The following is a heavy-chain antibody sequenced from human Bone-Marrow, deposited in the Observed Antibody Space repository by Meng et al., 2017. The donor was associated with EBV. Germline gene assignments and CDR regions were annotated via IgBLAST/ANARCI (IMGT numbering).Heavy chain of an antibody. D-gene: IGHD3-10*01. Sequence: GQPVQSGAEGKKPGATGKVSCKASGYTFTSYDINWVRQATGQGLEWMGWMNPNSGNTGYAQKFQGRVTMTRNTSISTAYMELSSLRSEDTAVYYCARGRNYYGSGSYYIGFDPWGQGTLVTVSS. J-gene: IGHJ5*02. CDR3: ARGRNYYGSGSYYIGFDP. CDR2: MNPNSGNT. CDR1: GYTFTSYD. V-gene: IGHV1-8*01.